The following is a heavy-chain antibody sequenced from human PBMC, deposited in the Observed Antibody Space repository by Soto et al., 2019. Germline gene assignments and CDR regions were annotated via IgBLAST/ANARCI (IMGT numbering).Heavy chain of an antibody. CDR3: ARDLPMITFGGAPLHYGVDV. CDR1: GGTFSIYT. D-gene: IGHD3-16*01. CDR2: IIPILGIA. Sequence: ASVKVSCKASGGTFSIYTIIWVRQAPGQGLEWMGRIIPILGIANYAQKFQGRVTITADKSTSTAYMELSSLRSEDTAVYYCARDLPMITFGGAPLHYGVDVWGQGTTVTVSS. V-gene: IGHV1-69*04. J-gene: IGHJ6*02.